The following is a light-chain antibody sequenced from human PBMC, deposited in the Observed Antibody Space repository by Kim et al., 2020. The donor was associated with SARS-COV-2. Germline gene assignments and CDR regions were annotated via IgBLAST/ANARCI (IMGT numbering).Light chain of an antibody. J-gene: IGLJ3*02. V-gene: IGLV1-44*01. CDR2: NNN. Sequence: GQRITISCSGSYTNIGRNTVNWYQQLPGTAPKFLIYNNNQRPSGVPARFSGSKSGTSASLAISGLQPEDEADYYCATRYDGMDGWVFGGGTQLTVL. CDR1: YTNIGRNT. CDR3: ATRYDGMDGWV.